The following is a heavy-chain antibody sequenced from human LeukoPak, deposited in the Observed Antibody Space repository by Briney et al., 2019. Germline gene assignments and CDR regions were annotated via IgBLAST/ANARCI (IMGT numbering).Heavy chain of an antibody. CDR3: ARDYKYAFDN. J-gene: IGHJ4*02. CDR1: GFTFSSYA. V-gene: IGHV3-48*01. Sequence: GGSLRLSCAASGFTFSSYAMSWVRQAPGKGLEWISYIGIDSGNTNYADSVKGRFTISGDKAKNSLYLQMNSPRVEDTAVYYCARDYKYAFDNWGQGTLVTVSS. D-gene: IGHD5-24*01. CDR2: IGIDSGNT.